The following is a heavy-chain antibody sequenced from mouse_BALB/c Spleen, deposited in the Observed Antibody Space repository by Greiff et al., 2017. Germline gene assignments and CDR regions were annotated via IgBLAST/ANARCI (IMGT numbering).Heavy chain of an antibody. D-gene: IGHD2-3*01. CDR2: IYPGDGST. CDR1: GYTFTSYD. V-gene: IGHV1S56*01. Sequence: VQLQHSGPELVKPGALVKISCKASGYTFTSYDINWVKQRPGQGLEWIGWIYPGDGSTKYNEKFKGKATLTADKSSSTAYMQLSSLTSENSAVYFCAREEDGYRFAYWGQGTLVTVSA. J-gene: IGHJ3*01. CDR3: AREEDGYRFAY.